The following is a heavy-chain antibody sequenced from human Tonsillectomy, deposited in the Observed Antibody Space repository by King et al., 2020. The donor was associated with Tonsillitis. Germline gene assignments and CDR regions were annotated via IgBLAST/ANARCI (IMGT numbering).Heavy chain of an antibody. D-gene: IGHD2-15*01. CDR3: ARVAVAATGVPLDY. V-gene: IGHV3-48*03. CDR2: ISGSGSTI. J-gene: IGHJ4*02. CDR1: GFTFTSYE. Sequence: VQLVESGGGLVQPGGSLRLSCAASGFTFTSYEMNWVRQAPGKGLEWVSYISGSGSTIFYADSVKGRFTISRDNGKNSLYLQMNSLRAEDTAVYYCARVAVAATGVPLDYWGQGTLVTVSS.